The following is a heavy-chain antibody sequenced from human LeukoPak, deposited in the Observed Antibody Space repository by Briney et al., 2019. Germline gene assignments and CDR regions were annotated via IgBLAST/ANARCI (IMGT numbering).Heavy chain of an antibody. D-gene: IGHD5-24*01. CDR3: ARGEKATINY. V-gene: IGHV4-30-2*01. CDR2: IYHSGST. Sequence: PSQTLSLTCAVSGGSISSGGYSWSWIRQPPGKGLEWIGYIYHSGSTYYNPSLKSRVTISVDRSKNQFSLKLSSVTAADTAVYYCARGEKATINYWGQGTLVTVSS. J-gene: IGHJ4*02. CDR1: GGSISSGGYS.